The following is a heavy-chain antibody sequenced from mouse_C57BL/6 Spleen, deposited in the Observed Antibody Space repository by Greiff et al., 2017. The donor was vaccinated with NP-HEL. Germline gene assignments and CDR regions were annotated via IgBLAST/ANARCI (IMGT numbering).Heavy chain of an antibody. CDR3: TPFTTVVGGYAMDY. J-gene: IGHJ4*01. CDR1: GFNIKDYY. D-gene: IGHD1-1*01. CDR2: IDPEDGDT. Sequence: VQLKESGAELVRPGASVKLSCTASGFNIKDYYMHWVKQRPEQGLEWIGRIDPEDGDTEYAPKFQGKATMTADTSSNTAYLQLSSLTSEDTAVYYCTPFTTVVGGYAMDYWGQGTSVTVSS. V-gene: IGHV14-1*01.